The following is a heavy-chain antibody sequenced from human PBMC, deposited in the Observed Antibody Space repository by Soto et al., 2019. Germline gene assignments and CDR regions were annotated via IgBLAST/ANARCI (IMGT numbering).Heavy chain of an antibody. D-gene: IGHD5-12*01. CDR1: GGTFSSYT. CDR2: IIPILGIA. V-gene: IGHV1-69*04. CDR3: AREYSGYGGDAFDI. J-gene: IGHJ3*02. Sequence: SVKVSYNASGGTFSSYTISWLRHSPGQGLEWMGRIIPILGIANYAQKFQGRVTITADKSTSTAYMELSSLRYEDTAVYYCAREYSGYGGDAFDIWGQGTMVTVSS.